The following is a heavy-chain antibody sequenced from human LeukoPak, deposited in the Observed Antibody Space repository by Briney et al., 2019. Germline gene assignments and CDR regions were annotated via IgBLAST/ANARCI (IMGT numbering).Heavy chain of an antibody. CDR3: ARRMESADY. Sequence: SETLSLTCTVSGGSISNSNSYWGWIRQSPGKGLEWIANIYYSGITYYNPSLKSRVTMSVDTSKNQFSLRLSSVTATDTAVYYCARRMESADYWGQGTLVTVSS. CDR1: GGSISNSNSY. J-gene: IGHJ4*02. D-gene: IGHD1-1*01. V-gene: IGHV4-39*01. CDR2: IYYSGIT.